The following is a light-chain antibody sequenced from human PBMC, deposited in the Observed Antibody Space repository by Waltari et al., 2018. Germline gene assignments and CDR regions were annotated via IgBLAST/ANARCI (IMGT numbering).Light chain of an antibody. J-gene: IGLJ3*02. V-gene: IGLV2-14*01. CDR2: DVS. CDR1: SSAVGFYNY. CDR3: NSYAGSSSWV. Sequence: QSALTPPASVSGSPGQSITISCTGTSSAVGFYNYFSWYQQHPGKAPKLMIYDVSERPSGVSNRFSGSKSGNTASLTISGLQAEDEADYYCNSYAGSSSWVFGGGTKLTVL.